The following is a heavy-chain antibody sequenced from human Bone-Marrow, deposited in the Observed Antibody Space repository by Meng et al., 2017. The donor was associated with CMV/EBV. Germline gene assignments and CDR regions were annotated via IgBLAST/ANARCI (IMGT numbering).Heavy chain of an antibody. CDR1: GFTFSSYD. J-gene: IGHJ6*02. CDR2: IGTAGDT. V-gene: IGHV3-13*01. CDR3: ARSLSGRGDYYYGMDV. Sequence: GGSLRLSCAASGFTFSSYDMHWVRQATGKGLEWVSAIGTAGDTYYPGSVKGRFTISRENAKNSLYLQMNSLRAGDTAVYYCARSLSGRGDYYYGMDVWGQGTTVTGLL.